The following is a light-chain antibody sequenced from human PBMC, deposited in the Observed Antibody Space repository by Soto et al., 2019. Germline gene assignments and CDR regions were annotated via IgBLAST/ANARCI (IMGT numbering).Light chain of an antibody. CDR2: QDF. CDR1: KLGDKF. CDR3: QTWDSRSAV. V-gene: IGLV3-1*01. Sequence: SYELTQPPSVSVSPGQTARIMCSGDKLGDKFVCWYQQKPGQSPVLVIQQDFKRPSGIPERFSGSNSGNTATLTISGTQAMDEADYYCQTWDSRSAVFGTGTQLTVL. J-gene: IGLJ1*01.